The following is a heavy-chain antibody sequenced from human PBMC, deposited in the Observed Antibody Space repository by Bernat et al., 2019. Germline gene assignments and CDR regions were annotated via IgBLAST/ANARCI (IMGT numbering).Heavy chain of an antibody. CDR2: ISAYNGNT. J-gene: IGHJ6*02. D-gene: IGHD2-2*01. Sequence: QVQLVQSGAEVKKPGASVKVSCKASGYTFTSYGISWVRQAPGQGLEWMGWISAYNGNTNYAQKLQGRVTMTTDTSTSTAYMELRSLRSDDTAVYYCAGDREDIVVVRADMRSYYYYGIDVWGQGTTVTVSS. CDR1: GYTFTSYG. V-gene: IGHV1-18*01. CDR3: AGDREDIVVVRADMRSYYYYGIDV.